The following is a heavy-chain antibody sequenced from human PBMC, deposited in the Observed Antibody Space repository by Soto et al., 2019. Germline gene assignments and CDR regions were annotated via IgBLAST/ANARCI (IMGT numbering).Heavy chain of an antibody. V-gene: IGHV3-9*01. CDR3: AKDRIGYDFWSGYYTH. Sequence: EVQLVESGGGLVQPGRSLRLSCAASGFTCDDYAMHWVRQAPGKGLEWVSGIRWTSGSIGYADSVKGRFTISRDNAKNSLYLQMNSLRAEDTALYYCAKDRIGYDFWSGYYTHWGQGTMVTVSS. J-gene: IGHJ4*02. CDR1: GFTCDDYA. CDR2: IRWTSGSI. D-gene: IGHD3-3*01.